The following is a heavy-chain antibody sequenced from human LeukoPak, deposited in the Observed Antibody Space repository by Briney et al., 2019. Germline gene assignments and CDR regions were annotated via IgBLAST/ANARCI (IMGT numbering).Heavy chain of an antibody. Sequence: PGGSLRLSCAASGFTFSSYEMNWVRQAPGKGLEWVSDISSSGSSIYYADSMKGRFTISRDNAKNSLYLQMNSLRAEDTAVYYCTRGYSADYWGQGTLVTVSS. D-gene: IGHD6-13*01. J-gene: IGHJ4*02. CDR3: TRGYSADY. CDR1: GFTFSSYE. V-gene: IGHV3-48*03. CDR2: ISSSGSSI.